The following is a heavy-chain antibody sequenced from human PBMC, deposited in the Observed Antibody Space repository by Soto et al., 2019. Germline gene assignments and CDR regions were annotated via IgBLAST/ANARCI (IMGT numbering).Heavy chain of an antibody. CDR3: ARVLPGIAAAYDAFDI. D-gene: IGHD6-25*01. V-gene: IGHV4-61*01. Sequence: QLQLQESGPGLVKPSETLSLTCTVSGGPVISGSHYWTWVRQPPGKGLEWIGYIYYDGATTYSPSLKGRVTISMDTSKNQLSLRVTSVTAADTAIYYCARVLPGIAAAYDAFDIWGRGTMVTVSS. CDR2: IYYDGAT. CDR1: GGPVISGSHY. J-gene: IGHJ3*02.